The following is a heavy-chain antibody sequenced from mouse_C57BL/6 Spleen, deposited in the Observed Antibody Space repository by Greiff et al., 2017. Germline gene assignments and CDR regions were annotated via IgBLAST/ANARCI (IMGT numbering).Heavy chain of an antibody. D-gene: IGHD2-10*01. CDR2: IYPGDGDT. V-gene: IGHV1-82*01. CDR3: ARSALLPWFAD. CDR1: GYAFSSSW. Sequence: VQRVESGPALVKPGASVKISCKASGYAFSSSWMNWVKQRPGKGLEWIGRIYPGDGDTNYNGKFKGKATLTADKSSSTAYMQLSSLTSEDSAVYFCARSALLPWFADWGQGTLVTVSA. J-gene: IGHJ3*01.